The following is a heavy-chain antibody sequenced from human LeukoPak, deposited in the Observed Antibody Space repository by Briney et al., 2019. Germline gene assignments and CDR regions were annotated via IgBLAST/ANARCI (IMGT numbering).Heavy chain of an antibody. Sequence: ASVKVSCKASGYSFNNYGISWVRQAPGQGLEWMGWINPNSGGTNYAQKFQGRVTMTRDTSISTAYMELSRLRSDDTAVYYCARGTRTMVRGALYFDYWGQGTLVTVSS. D-gene: IGHD3-10*01. CDR3: ARGTRTMVRGALYFDY. CDR1: GYSFNNYG. V-gene: IGHV1-2*02. CDR2: INPNSGGT. J-gene: IGHJ4*02.